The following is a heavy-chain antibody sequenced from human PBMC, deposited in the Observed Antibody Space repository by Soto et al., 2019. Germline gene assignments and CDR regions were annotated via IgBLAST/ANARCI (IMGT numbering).Heavy chain of an antibody. Sequence: EVQLVESGGGLVQPGGSLRLSCAASGFTFSSYDMHWVRQATGKGLEWVSAIGTAGDTYYPGSVKGRFTISRENAKNSLYLQMNSLRAEDTAVYYCARDSMLSTTGPDYYDSCGPRYYYYGMDVWGQGTTVTVSS. D-gene: IGHD3-22*01. V-gene: IGHV3-13*01. CDR2: IGTAGDT. CDR1: GFTFSSYD. CDR3: ARDSMLSTTGPDYYDSCGPRYYYYGMDV. J-gene: IGHJ6*02.